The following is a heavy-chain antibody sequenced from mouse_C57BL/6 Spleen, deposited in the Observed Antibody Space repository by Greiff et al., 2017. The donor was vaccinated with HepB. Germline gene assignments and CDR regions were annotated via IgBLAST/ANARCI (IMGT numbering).Heavy chain of an antibody. CDR1: GYTFTSYW. CDR3: ARYGFITTVVNYFDY. Sequence: VQLQQPGAELVKPGASVKMSCKASGYTFTSYWITWVKQRPGQGLEWIGDIYPGSGSTNYNEKFKSKATLTVDTSSSTAYMQLSSLTSEDSAVYYCARYGFITTVVNYFDYWGQGTTLTVSS. CDR2: IYPGSGST. D-gene: IGHD1-1*01. V-gene: IGHV1-55*01. J-gene: IGHJ2*01.